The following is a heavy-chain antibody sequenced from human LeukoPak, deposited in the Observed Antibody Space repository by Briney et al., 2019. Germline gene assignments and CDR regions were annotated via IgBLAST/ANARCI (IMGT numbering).Heavy chain of an antibody. V-gene: IGHV3-23*01. CDR3: ARGSRSTVTTGNYYYYYYMDV. Sequence: GGTLRLSCAASGFTFSSYAMSWVRQAPGKGLEWISTISGSGGSTYYVDSVKGRFTISRDNSKNTLYLQMNSLRAEDTAVYYCARGSRSTVTTGNYYYYYYMDVWGKGTTVTVSS. D-gene: IGHD4-17*01. CDR1: GFTFSSYA. J-gene: IGHJ6*03. CDR2: ISGSGGST.